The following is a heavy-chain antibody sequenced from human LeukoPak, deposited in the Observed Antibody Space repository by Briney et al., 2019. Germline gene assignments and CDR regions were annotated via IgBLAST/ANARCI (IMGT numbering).Heavy chain of an antibody. CDR3: ARLPTIAGRVDY. CDR2: INPNSGGT. Sequence: ASVKVSCKASGYTFTGYYMHWVRQAPGQGLEWMGWINPNSGGTNYAQKLQGRVTMTRDTSISTAYMELSRLRSDDTAVYYCARLPTIAGRVDYWGQGTLVTVSS. V-gene: IGHV1-2*02. CDR1: GYTFTGYY. J-gene: IGHJ4*02. D-gene: IGHD2-21*01.